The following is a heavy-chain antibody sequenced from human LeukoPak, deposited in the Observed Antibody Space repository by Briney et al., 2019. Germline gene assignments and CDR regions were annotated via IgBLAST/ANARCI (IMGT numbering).Heavy chain of an antibody. J-gene: IGHJ4*02. CDR2: IKSKTDGGTT. CDR3: TTSPPRATVTTD. D-gene: IGHD4-17*01. CDR1: RFTFRTYG. Sequence: GGSLRLSCAASRFTFRTYGMHWVRQAPGKGLEWVGRIKSKTDGGTTDYAAPVKGRFTISRDDSKNTVYLQMNSLKTEDTALYYCTTSPPRATVTTDWGQGTLVTVSS. V-gene: IGHV3-15*01.